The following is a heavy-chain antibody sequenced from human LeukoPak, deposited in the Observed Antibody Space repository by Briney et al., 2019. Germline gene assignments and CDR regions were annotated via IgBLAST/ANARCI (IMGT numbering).Heavy chain of an antibody. J-gene: IGHJ4*02. CDR1: GASISRYY. D-gene: IGHD3-16*01. CDR3: ARGGSRLTTAGDLDY. V-gene: IGHV4-59*01. Sequence: SETLSLTCTVSGASISRYYWSWIRQPPGKGLEWIGNIYYSGSTNYNPSLKSRVTISVDTSKDQFSLKLNSVTAADTAVYYCARGGSRLTTAGDLDYWGQGALVTVSS. CDR2: IYYSGST.